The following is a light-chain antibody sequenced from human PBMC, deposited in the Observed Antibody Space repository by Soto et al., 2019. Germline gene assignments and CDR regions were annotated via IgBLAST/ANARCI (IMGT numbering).Light chain of an antibody. J-gene: IGLJ2*01. V-gene: IGLV3-1*01. Sequence: SYELTQPPSVSVSPGQTASITCSGEKLGENFACWYHQKQGQSPVLVIYQDTKRPSGIPERFSGSNSGNTATLTISGTQALDEGDYYCQTWDSSTGVVFGGGTKLTVL. CDR2: QDT. CDR3: QTWDSSTGVV. CDR1: KLGENF.